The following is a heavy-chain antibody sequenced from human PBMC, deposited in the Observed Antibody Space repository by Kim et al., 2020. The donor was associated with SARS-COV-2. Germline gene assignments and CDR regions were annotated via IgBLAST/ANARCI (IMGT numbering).Heavy chain of an antibody. D-gene: IGHD3-9*01. CDR1: GFTFSSYC. Sequence: GGSLRLSCAASGFTFSSYCMHWVRQAPGKGLEWVAVISYDGSNKYYADSVKGRFTISRDNSKNTLYLQMNSLRAEDTAVYYCAKDLTYYDILTGYVTGFYYYYGMDVWGQGTTVTVSS. J-gene: IGHJ6*02. CDR3: AKDLTYYDILTGYVTGFYYYYGMDV. CDR2: ISYDGSNK. V-gene: IGHV3-30*18.